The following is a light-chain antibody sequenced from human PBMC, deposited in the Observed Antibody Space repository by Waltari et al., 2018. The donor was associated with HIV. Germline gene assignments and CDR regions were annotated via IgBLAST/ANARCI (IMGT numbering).Light chain of an antibody. J-gene: IGKJ1*01. CDR1: QSVSSNF. Sequence: EIVLTQSPDTLSLSTGASATLPCRASQSVSSNFLAWYQQKPGQAPRLLIYSASSRATHIPDRVSGSGSGTDFTLTIARLEPEDFAVYYCQQYGSSPRTFGQGTKVELK. V-gene: IGKV3-20*01. CDR2: SAS. CDR3: QQYGSSPRT.